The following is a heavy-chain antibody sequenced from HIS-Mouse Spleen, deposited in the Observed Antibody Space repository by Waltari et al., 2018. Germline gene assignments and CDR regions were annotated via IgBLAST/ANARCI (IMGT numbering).Heavy chain of an antibody. CDR1: GFTFDDYA. Sequence: EVQLVESGGVVVQPGGSLRLSCAASGFTFDDYAMHCVRQAPGKGLEWFSLISWDGGSTYYADSVKGRFTISRDNSKTSLYLQMNSLRAEDTALYYCAKDRDGSGSYSDYWGQGTLVTVSS. CDR2: ISWDGGST. V-gene: IGHV3-43D*03. J-gene: IGHJ4*02. CDR3: AKDRDGSGSYSDY. D-gene: IGHD3-10*01.